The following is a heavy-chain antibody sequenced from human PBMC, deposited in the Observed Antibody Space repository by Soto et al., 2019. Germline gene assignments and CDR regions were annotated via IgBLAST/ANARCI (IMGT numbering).Heavy chain of an antibody. CDR1: GFTFSNYA. CDR2: ISSSGRQT. V-gene: IGHV3-23*01. CDR3: AKDRTTFGVINQYFFDS. D-gene: IGHD3-3*01. Sequence: EVRLLESGGTLVQLGGSLRLSCAASGFTFSNYAMSWVRQAPGKGLEWVSAISSSGRQTYYADSVRGRFTILRDNSKNALYLQMSSLRAGDTAVYYCAKDRTTFGVINQYFFDSWGQGTLVAVSS. J-gene: IGHJ4*02.